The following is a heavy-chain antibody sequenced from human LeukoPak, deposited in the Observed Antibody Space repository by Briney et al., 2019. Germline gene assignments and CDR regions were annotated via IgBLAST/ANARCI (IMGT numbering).Heavy chain of an antibody. CDR2: ISYDGSNK. CDR1: GFTFSSYA. Sequence: GRSLRLSCAASGFTFSSYAMHWVRQAPGKGLEWVAVISYDGSNKYYADSVKGRFTISRDNSKNTLYLQVNSLRAEDTAMYYCARNILFAFDIWGQGTMVTVSS. CDR3: ARNILFAFDI. J-gene: IGHJ3*02. V-gene: IGHV3-30*14.